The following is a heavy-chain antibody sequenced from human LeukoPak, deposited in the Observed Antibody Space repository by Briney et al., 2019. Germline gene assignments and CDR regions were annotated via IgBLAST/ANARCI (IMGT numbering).Heavy chain of an antibody. Sequence: PSETLSLTCTVSGGSISSSSYYWGWIRQPPGKGLEWIGSMYSSGSTYYNPSLKSRVTISVDTSKNQFSLKLSSVTAADTAVYYCAREHYYDSTAYLDWGQGTLVSVSS. D-gene: IGHD3-22*01. V-gene: IGHV4-39*07. CDR2: MYSSGST. CDR3: AREHYYDSTAYLD. J-gene: IGHJ4*02. CDR1: GGSISSSSYY.